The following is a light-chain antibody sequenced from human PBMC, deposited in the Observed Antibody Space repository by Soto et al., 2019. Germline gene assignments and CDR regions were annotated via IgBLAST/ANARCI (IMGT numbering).Light chain of an antibody. CDR2: ATS. Sequence: QMTQSPSSLSSSVGGRGTITCRASQGIGFFLAWFQQKPGKAPKSLIYATSKLQDGVPSKFTGSGSGTEFTLTISTLQPEDFATYYCQQYNTYPWTFGPGTKV. J-gene: IGKJ1*01. CDR1: QGIGFF. CDR3: QQYNTYPWT. V-gene: IGKV1-16*02.